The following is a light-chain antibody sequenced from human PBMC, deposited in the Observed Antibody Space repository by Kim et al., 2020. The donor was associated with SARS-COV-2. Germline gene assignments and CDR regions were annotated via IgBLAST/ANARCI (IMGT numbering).Light chain of an antibody. CDR3: QQLNSYPIT. Sequence: AAVGDRVTITCRASQGISSYLAWYQQKPGKAPKLLIYAAYTLQSGVPSRCSGSGAGTDFALTISSLQPEDFATYNCQQLNSYPITVGQGTRLEIK. CDR1: QGISSY. V-gene: IGKV1-9*01. CDR2: AAY. J-gene: IGKJ5*01.